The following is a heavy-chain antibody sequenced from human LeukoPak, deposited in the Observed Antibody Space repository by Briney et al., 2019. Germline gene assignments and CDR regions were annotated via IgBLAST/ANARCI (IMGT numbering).Heavy chain of an antibody. Sequence: ASVKVSCKASGYTFTSYDINWVRQATGQGLEWMGGIIPIFGTANYAQKFQGRVTITADESTSTAYMELSSLRSEDTAVYYCAREDSSGCLYWGQGTLVTVSS. V-gene: IGHV1-69*13. CDR3: AREDSSGCLY. CDR2: IIPIFGTA. D-gene: IGHD6-19*01. J-gene: IGHJ4*02. CDR1: GYTFTSYD.